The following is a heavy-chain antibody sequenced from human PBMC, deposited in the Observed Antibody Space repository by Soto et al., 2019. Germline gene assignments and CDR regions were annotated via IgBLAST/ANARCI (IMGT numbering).Heavy chain of an antibody. CDR2: INHSGST. J-gene: IGHJ5*02. D-gene: IGHD5-12*01. CDR1: GGSFSGYY. Sequence: QVQLQQWGAGLLKPSETLSLTCDVYGGSFSGYYWSWIRQPPGTGMGWMGEINHSGSTNYNQSLKRRVTVSVDTSKNQFSLKLSSVTAADTAVYYCARELKSGGYNWFDPWGQGTLVTVSS. CDR3: ARELKSGGYNWFDP. V-gene: IGHV4-34*01.